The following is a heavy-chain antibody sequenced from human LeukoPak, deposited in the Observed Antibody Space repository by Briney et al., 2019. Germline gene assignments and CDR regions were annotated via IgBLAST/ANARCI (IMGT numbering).Heavy chain of an antibody. CDR3: ARCRGGRPERYYDGSGSYYSPFDY. CDR2: IYYSGST. V-gene: IGHV4-59*12. J-gene: IGHJ4*02. Sequence: SETLSLTCNVSGGSISRYYWSWIRQPPGKGLEWMGYIYYSGSTNYNPSLKSRVTISVDTSKNQVYLKLSSVTAADTAVYYCARCRGGRPERYYDGSGSYYSPFDYWGQGTLVTVSS. CDR1: GGSISRYY. D-gene: IGHD3-10*01.